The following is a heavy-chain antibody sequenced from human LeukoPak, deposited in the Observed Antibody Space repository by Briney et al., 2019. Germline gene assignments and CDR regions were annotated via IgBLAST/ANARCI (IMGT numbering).Heavy chain of an antibody. D-gene: IGHD5-18*01. CDR1: GYTFTGYY. CDR3: ARDEGYSYGWYYYYMDV. J-gene: IGHJ6*03. Sequence: ASVKVSCKASGYTFTGYYMHWVRQAPGQGLEWMGWINPNSGGTNYAQKFQGRVTMTRDTSISTAYMELSRLRSDDTAVYYCARDEGYSYGWYYYYMDVWGKGTTVTVSS. CDR2: INPNSGGT. V-gene: IGHV1-2*02.